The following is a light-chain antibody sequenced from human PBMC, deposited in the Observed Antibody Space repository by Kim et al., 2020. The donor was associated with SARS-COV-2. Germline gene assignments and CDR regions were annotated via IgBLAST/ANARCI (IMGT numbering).Light chain of an antibody. J-gene: IGLJ1*01. V-gene: IGLV2-14*03. CDR2: DVN. CDR3: SSCTSTSTYV. Sequence: QSALTQPASVSGSPGQSITISCTGGSSDVGSYNYVSWYQQHVGKAPKLIVYDVNKRPSGISNRFSGSKSGNTASLTISGLQAEDEADYYCSSCTSTSTYVFGTGTKVTVL. CDR1: SSDVGSYNY.